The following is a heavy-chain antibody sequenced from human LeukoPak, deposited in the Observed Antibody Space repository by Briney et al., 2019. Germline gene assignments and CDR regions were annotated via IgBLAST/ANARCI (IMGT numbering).Heavy chain of an antibody. Sequence: GGSLRLSCAASGFTFSSYAMSWVRQAPGKGLEWVSAISGSGGSTYYAHSVKGRFTTSRDNSKNTLHLQMNSLRAEDTAVYYCARVLWNGDYPRFDYWGQGTLVTVSS. J-gene: IGHJ4*02. CDR3: ARVLWNGDYPRFDY. CDR1: GFTFSSYA. D-gene: IGHD4-17*01. V-gene: IGHV3-23*01. CDR2: ISGSGGST.